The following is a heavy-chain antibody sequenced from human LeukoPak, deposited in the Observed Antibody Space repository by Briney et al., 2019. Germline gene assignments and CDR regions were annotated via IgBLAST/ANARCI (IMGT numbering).Heavy chain of an antibody. V-gene: IGHV3-7*03. CDR2: IKHDGSEK. CDR3: AKDDGGSYWYDAFGI. J-gene: IGHJ3*02. CDR1: GFTFSTYW. Sequence: GGSLRLSCAASGFTFSTYWMSWVRQAPGTGLEWVADIKHDGSEKYYVDSVKGRFAISRDKSKNTLSLQMNSLRAEDTAVYYCAKDDGGSYWYDAFGIWGQGTMVSVSS. D-gene: IGHD1-26*01.